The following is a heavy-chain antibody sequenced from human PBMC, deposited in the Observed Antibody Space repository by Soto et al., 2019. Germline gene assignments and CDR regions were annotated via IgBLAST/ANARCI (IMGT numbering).Heavy chain of an antibody. Sequence: QPGGSLRLSCAASGFTFSSYSMNWVRQAPGKGLEWVSYISSSSSTIYYADSVKGRFTISRDNAKNSLYLQMNSLRDEDTAVYYCAREPGGSGSYYTYYFDYWGQGTLVTVYS. D-gene: IGHD3-10*01. CDR3: AREPGGSGSYYTYYFDY. CDR2: ISSSSSTI. V-gene: IGHV3-48*02. CDR1: GFTFSSYS. J-gene: IGHJ4*02.